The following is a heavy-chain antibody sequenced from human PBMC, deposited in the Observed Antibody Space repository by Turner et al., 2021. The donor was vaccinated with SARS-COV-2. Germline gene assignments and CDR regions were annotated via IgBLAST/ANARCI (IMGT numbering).Heavy chain of an antibody. Sequence: VQLVESGGGLVQPGGSLRLSCAASGFTFSSYSMNWVRQAPGKGLEWVAVTWNGGRNTDYAESVRGRFVISGDSAKNTLFLQMNGLRVEDTGMYYCARDRWQILSDYYGMDVWGQGTTVTVSS. D-gene: IGHD2-15*01. J-gene: IGHJ6*02. CDR3: ARDRWQILSDYYGMDV. CDR2: TWNGGRNT. CDR1: GFTFSSYS. V-gene: IGHV3-33*08.